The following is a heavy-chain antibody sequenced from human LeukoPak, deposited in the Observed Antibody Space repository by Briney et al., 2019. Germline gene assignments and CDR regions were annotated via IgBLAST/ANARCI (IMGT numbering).Heavy chain of an antibody. J-gene: IGHJ4*02. CDR1: GFTFSDYY. Sequence: GGSLRLSCAASGFTFSDYYMSWIRQAPGKGLEWVSYISSSSSYTNYADSVKGRFTISRDNAKNSLYLQMNSLSAEDTAVYYCASFGYYGDLYYFDYWGQGTLVTVSS. V-gene: IGHV3-11*06. CDR2: ISSSSSYT. D-gene: IGHD4-17*01. CDR3: ASFGYYGDLYYFDY.